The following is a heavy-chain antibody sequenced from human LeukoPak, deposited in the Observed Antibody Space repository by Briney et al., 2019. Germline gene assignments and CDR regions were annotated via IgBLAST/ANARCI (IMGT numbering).Heavy chain of an antibody. Sequence: RPGRSLRLPCAASGFTFSSYGMHWVRQAPGKGLEWVAVISYDGSNKYYADSVKGRFTISRDNSKNTLYLQMNSLRAEDTAVYYCAKVRIAAAGRGYYYGMDVWGQGTTVTVSS. J-gene: IGHJ6*02. D-gene: IGHD6-13*01. CDR1: GFTFSSYG. CDR3: AKVRIAAAGRGYYYGMDV. CDR2: ISYDGSNK. V-gene: IGHV3-30*18.